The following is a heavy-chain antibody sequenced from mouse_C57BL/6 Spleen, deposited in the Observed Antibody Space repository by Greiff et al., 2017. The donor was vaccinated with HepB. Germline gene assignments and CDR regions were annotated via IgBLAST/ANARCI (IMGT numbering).Heavy chain of an antibody. V-gene: IGHV1-82*01. CDR2: IYPGDGDT. Sequence: VKVVESGPELVKPGASVKISCKASGYAFSSSWMNWVKQRPGKGLEWIGRIYPGDGDTNYNGKFKGKATLTADKSSSTAYMQLSSLTSEDSAVYFCAIDSSGLFDYWGQGTTLTVSS. J-gene: IGHJ2*01. D-gene: IGHD3-2*02. CDR3: AIDSSGLFDY. CDR1: GYAFSSSW.